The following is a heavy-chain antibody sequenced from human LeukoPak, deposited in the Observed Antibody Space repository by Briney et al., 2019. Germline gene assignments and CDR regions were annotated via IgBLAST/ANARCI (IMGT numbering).Heavy chain of an antibody. CDR1: GGSFRGYY. CDR2: FNHSGST. D-gene: IGHD5-18*01. J-gene: IGHJ6*03. V-gene: IGHV4-34*01. CDR3: ARGQGYSYGYGSGGYYYMDV. Sequence: SETLSLTCAVYGGSFRGYYWSGIRQPPGKGLEWSGEFNHSGSTNYNPSLKSRVTISVDTSKNQFSLKLSSVTAADTAVYYCARGQGYSYGYGSGGYYYMDVWGKGTTVTVSS.